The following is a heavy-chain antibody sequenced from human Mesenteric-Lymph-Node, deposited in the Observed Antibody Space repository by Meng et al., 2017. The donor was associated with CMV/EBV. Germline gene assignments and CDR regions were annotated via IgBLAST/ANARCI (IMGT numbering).Heavy chain of an antibody. CDR1: GFTFSSYA. J-gene: IGHJ4*02. V-gene: IGHV3-30-3*01. CDR3: ARGGRQYKYSSSPLDY. Sequence: GGSLRLSCAASGFTFSSYAMHWVRQAPGKGLEWVAVISYDGSNKYYPDSVKGRFTISRDNSKNTLYLQMNSLRAEDTAVYYCARGGRQYKYSSSPLDYWGQGTLVTVSS. D-gene: IGHD6-6*01. CDR2: ISYDGSNK.